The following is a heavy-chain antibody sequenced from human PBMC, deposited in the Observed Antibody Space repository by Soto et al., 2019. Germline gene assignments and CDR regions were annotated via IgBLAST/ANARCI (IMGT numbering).Heavy chain of an antibody. V-gene: IGHV4-39*01. J-gene: IGHJ4*02. Sequence: RQTPGKGLEWSGSLYYSGNTYYNPSLKSRVTMSADTSKNQFSLKLNSVTATDTAVYYCVRRVAAVPPRIWGQR. CDR2: LYYSGNT. CDR3: VRRVAAVPPRI. D-gene: IGHD2-15*01.